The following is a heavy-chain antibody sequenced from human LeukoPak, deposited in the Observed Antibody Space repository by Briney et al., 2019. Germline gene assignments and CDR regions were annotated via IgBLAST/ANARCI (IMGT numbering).Heavy chain of an antibody. Sequence: SETLSLTCTVSDGSISSYYWSWIRQPPGKGLEWIGYIYYSGSTSYNPSLKSRVTISVDTSKNQFSLKLTSVTAADMAVYYCARDRLAAAGNYYYYGMDVWGQGTTVTVSS. CDR2: IYYSGST. CDR3: ARDRLAAAGNYYYYGMDV. D-gene: IGHD6-13*01. V-gene: IGHV4-59*01. CDR1: DGSISSYY. J-gene: IGHJ6*02.